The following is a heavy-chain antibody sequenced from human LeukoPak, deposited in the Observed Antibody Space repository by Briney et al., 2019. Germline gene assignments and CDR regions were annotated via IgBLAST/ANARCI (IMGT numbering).Heavy chain of an antibody. D-gene: IGHD6-19*01. Sequence: PSETLSLTCAVYGGSFSGYYWSWIRQPPGKGLEWIGEINHSGSTNYNPSLKSRVTISVDTSKNQFSLKLSSVTAADTAVYYCARDPVTDSSGWFYMDVWGKGTTVTVSS. J-gene: IGHJ6*03. V-gene: IGHV4-34*01. CDR2: INHSGST. CDR1: GGSFSGYY. CDR3: ARDPVTDSSGWFYMDV.